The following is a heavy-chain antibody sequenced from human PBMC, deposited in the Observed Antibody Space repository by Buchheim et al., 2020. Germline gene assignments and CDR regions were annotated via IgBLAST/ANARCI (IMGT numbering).Heavy chain of an antibody. CDR2: INVNSGGT. CDR1: GYTFTAYY. V-gene: IGHV1-2*04. D-gene: IGHD3-10*01. Sequence: QVRLVQSGAEVKKPGASVKVSCKTSGYTFTAYYMHWVRQAPGQGLEWMGWINVNSGGTNYAQNFQGWVTMTRDTSISTACMELSRLRSDDTAVYYCARDRGGPTPNHYYGLDVWGQGTT. CDR3: ARDRGGPTPNHYYGLDV. J-gene: IGHJ6*02.